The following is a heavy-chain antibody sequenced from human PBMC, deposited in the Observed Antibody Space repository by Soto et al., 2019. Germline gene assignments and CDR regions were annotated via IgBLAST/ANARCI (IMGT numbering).Heavy chain of an antibody. CDR3: ARGLGDTHFDY. V-gene: IGHV4-31*03. J-gene: IGHJ4*02. Sequence: SETLSLTCTVSGGSISSGAYYWGWIRQHPGKGLEWIGHIFYGGSTYYNPSLNSRATMPVDTSKNQLSLNLRSVTAADTAVYFCARGLGDTHFDYWGQGTLVTVS. D-gene: IGHD4-17*01. CDR2: IFYGGST. CDR1: GGSISSGAYY.